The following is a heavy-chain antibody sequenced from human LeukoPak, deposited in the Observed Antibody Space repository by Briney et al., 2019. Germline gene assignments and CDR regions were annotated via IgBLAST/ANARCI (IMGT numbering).Heavy chain of an antibody. CDR3: ARDIGEGGELLMN. V-gene: IGHV3-7*01. Sequence: PGGSLRLSCAASGFTFSSYWMSWVRQAPGKGLEWVANIKQDGSEKYYVDSVKGRFTISRDNAKNSLYLQMNSLRAEDTAVYYCARDIGEGGELLMNWGQGTRVTVSS. CDR1: GFTFSSYW. CDR2: IKQDGSEK. D-gene: IGHD1-26*01. J-gene: IGHJ4*02.